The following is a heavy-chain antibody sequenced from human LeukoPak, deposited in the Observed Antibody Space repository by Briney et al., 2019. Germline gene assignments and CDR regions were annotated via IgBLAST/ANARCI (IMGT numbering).Heavy chain of an antibody. CDR1: GDSVTSGSYY. CDR2: IYYSGST. D-gene: IGHD3-16*01. Sequence: SETLSLTCTVSGDSVTSGSYYWSWIRQSPGKGLEWIGYIYYSGSTNYNPSLKSRVTISVDTSKNQFSLKLSSVTAADTAVYYCARGAIRRGSWFDPWGQGTLVTVSS. CDR3: ARGAIRRGSWFDP. J-gene: IGHJ5*02. V-gene: IGHV4-61*01.